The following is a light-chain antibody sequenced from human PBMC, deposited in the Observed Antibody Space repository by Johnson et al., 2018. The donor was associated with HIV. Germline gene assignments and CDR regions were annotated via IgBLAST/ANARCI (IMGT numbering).Light chain of an antibody. J-gene: IGLJ1*01. CDR2: ENN. Sequence: QSVLTQPPSVSAAPGQKVTISCSGSSSNIGNNYVSWYQQLPGTAPKVLIYENNKRPSGIPDRFSGSKSGTSATLGITGLPTGDEADYYCGTWDSGLNTYVFGTGTKVTAL. CDR1: SSNIGNNY. CDR3: GTWDSGLNTYV. V-gene: IGLV1-51*02.